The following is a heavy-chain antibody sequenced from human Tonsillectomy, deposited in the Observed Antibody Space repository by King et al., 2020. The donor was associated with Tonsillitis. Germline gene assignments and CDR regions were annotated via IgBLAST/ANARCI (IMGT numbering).Heavy chain of an antibody. CDR3: AWGALY. J-gene: IGHJ4*02. CDR1: GFTFGDYG. D-gene: IGHD1-26*01. Sequence: VQLVESGGGLVQPGRSLRLSCTASGFTFGDYGVSWVRQAPGKGLEWVGFIRSKAYGGTTEYAASVKGRFTISRDDSKSIAYLQMSSLKTEDTAVYYCAWGALYWGQGTLVTVSS. V-gene: IGHV3-49*04. CDR2: IRSKAYGGTT.